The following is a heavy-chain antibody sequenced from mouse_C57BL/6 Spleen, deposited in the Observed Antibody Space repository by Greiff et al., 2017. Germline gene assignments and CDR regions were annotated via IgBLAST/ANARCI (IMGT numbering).Heavy chain of an antibody. J-gene: IGHJ2*01. CDR2: IDPENGDT. Sequence: VQLQQSGAELVRPGASVKLSCTASGFNIKDDYMHWVKQRPEQGLEWIGWIDPENGDTEYASKFQGKATITAETSSNTAYLQLSSLTSEDTAVYYCTTADYDDDWGQDTTLTVS. D-gene: IGHD2-4*01. CDR1: GFNIKDDY. V-gene: IGHV14-4*01. CDR3: TTADYDDD.